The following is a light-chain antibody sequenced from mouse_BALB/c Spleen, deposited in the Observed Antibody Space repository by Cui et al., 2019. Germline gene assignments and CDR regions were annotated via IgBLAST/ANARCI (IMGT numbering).Light chain of an antibody. CDR3: QQSNSWPLT. J-gene: IGKJ5*01. CDR2: YAS. Sequence: DLLLTQSPAILSVSPGERVSFSCRASQSIGTSIHWYQQRTNGSPRLLIKYASESIPGIPSRFSGSGSGTDFTLSINSVESEDIADYYCQQSNSWPLTFGAGTKLELK. V-gene: IGKV5-48*01. CDR1: QSIGTS.